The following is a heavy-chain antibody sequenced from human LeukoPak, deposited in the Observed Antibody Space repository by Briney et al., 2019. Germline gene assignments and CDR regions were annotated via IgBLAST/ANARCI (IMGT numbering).Heavy chain of an antibody. CDR1: GFTFDDYA. CDR2: ISWDGGST. CDR3: AKDIAVAGKGMDY. J-gene: IGHJ4*02. D-gene: IGHD6-19*01. Sequence: GGSLRLSCAASGFTFDDYAMRWVRQAPGKGLEWVSLISWDGGSTYYADSVKGRFTISRDNSKNSLYLQMNSLRAEDTALYYCAKDIAVAGKGMDYWGQGTLVTVSS. V-gene: IGHV3-43D*04.